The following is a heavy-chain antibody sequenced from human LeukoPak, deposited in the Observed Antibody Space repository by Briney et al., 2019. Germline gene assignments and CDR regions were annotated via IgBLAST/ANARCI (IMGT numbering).Heavy chain of an antibody. CDR1: GYIFTSYG. CDR3: ARWGYCSGGSCHYYMDV. Sequence: ASVKVSCKASGYIFTSYGISWVRQAPGQGLEWMGWINAYNGNTNYAQKLQGRVTMTTDTSTSTAYMELRSLRSDDTAVYYCARWGYCSGGSCHYYMDVWGKGTTVTISS. J-gene: IGHJ6*03. D-gene: IGHD2-15*01. CDR2: INAYNGNT. V-gene: IGHV1-18*01.